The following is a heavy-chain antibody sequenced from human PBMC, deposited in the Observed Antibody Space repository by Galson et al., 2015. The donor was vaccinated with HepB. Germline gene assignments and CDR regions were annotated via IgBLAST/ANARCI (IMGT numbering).Heavy chain of an antibody. D-gene: IGHD3-9*01. J-gene: IGHJ4*02. CDR3: ARRPRGDKYQYYFDY. V-gene: IGHV5-51*03. Sequence: QSGAEVKKPGESLKISCKGSGYSFTSYWIGWVRQMPGKGLEWMGIIYPGDSDTRYSPSFQGQVTISADKSISTAYLQWSSLKASGTAMYYCARRPRGDKYQYYFDYWGQGTLVTVSS. CDR2: IYPGDSDT. CDR1: GYSFTSYW.